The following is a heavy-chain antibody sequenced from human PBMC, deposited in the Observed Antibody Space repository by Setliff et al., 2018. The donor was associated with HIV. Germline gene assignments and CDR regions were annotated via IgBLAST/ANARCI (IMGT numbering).Heavy chain of an antibody. CDR2: MYYSGTT. Sequence: SETLSLTCTVSGDPISSGSYYWGWIRQPPGKGPEWIGSMYYSGTTYYNPSLKSRVTISVDTSKTQFSLKLNSVTAADTAVYYCGRAPDYWGQGTLVTVSS. CDR3: GRAPDY. CDR1: GDPISSGSYY. V-gene: IGHV4-39*01. J-gene: IGHJ4*02.